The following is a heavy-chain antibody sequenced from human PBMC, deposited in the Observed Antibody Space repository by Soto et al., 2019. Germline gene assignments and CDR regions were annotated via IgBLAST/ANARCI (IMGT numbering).Heavy chain of an antibody. J-gene: IGHJ5*02. V-gene: IGHV3-66*01. CDR2: IYSGGST. CDR3: ARGGTMAPAS. CDR1: GFTVSSNY. D-gene: IGHD3-10*01. Sequence: EVQLVESGGGLVQPGGSLRLSCAASGFTVSSNYMSWVRQAPGKGLEWVSVIYSGGSTYYADSVKGRFTISRDSSKNTLDLQRTSLRAGDTAVYYCARGGTMAPASWGQGTLFPVSS.